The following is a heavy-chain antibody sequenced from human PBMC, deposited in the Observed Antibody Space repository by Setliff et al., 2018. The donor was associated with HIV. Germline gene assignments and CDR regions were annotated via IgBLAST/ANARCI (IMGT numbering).Heavy chain of an antibody. CDR2: IYTSGSA. Sequence: NPSETLSLTCTVSGVSISSGTYYWSWIRQPAGKALEWIGRIYTSGSANSNPSLKSRVTISVDTSKNQFSLKLSSVTAADTAVYYCAREGRRYYGSGSPYFDYWGQGTLVTVSS. V-gene: IGHV4-61*02. CDR3: AREGRRYYGSGSPYFDY. J-gene: IGHJ4*02. D-gene: IGHD3-10*01. CDR1: GVSISSGTYY.